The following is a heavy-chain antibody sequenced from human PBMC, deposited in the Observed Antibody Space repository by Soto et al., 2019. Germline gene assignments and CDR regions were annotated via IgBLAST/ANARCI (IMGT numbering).Heavy chain of an antibody. Sequence: QITLKESGPPLVKPTQTLTLTCTFSGFSLSTSGVGVGWIRQPPGKALEWLALIYWDDDKRYSPSLKSRLTIPKDTSKNQVVLTMTNMDPVDTATYYCARHSRRDGYNYEDYWGQGTLVTVSS. CDR2: IYWDDDK. J-gene: IGHJ4*02. CDR1: GFSLSTSGVG. CDR3: ARHSRRDGYNYEDY. V-gene: IGHV2-5*02. D-gene: IGHD5-12*01.